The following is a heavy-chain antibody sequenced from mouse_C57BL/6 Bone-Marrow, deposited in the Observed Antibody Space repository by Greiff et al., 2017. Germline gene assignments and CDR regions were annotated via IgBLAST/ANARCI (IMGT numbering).Heavy chain of an antibody. CDR3: ASHIDNEYGLFAY. D-gene: IGHD1-2*01. Sequence: VQLQQSGAELVRPGASVKLSCTASGFNIKDDYMHWVKQRPEQGLEWIGWIDPENGDTEYASKFQGKATITADTSSNTAYLQLSSLTSEDTADYYRASHIDNEYGLFAYWGQGTVVTVSA. V-gene: IGHV14-4*01. CDR1: GFNIKDDY. CDR2: IDPENGDT. J-gene: IGHJ3*01.